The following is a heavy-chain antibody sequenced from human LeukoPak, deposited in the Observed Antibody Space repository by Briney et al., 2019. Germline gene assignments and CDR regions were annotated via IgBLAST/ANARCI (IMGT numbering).Heavy chain of an antibody. Sequence: SETLSLTCTVSGGSISSYYWSWIRQPAGKGLEWIGRIYTSGSTNYNPSLKSRVTISVDMSKNHFSLKLTSVTAADTAVYYCARAGGDHPFDPWGQGALVTVSS. CDR3: ARAGGDHPFDP. CDR2: IYTSGST. J-gene: IGHJ5*02. CDR1: GGSISSYY. D-gene: IGHD4-17*01. V-gene: IGHV4-4*07.